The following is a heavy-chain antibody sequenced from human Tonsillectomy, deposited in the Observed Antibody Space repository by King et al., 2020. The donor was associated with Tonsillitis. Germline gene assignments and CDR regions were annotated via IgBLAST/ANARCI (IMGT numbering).Heavy chain of an antibody. V-gene: IGHV3-53*01. CDR3: ARATTDTTIFDC. CDR2: FYVGGTT. Sequence: VQLVESGGGLIQPGGSLRLSCAASGFSLSTNYMSWVRQAPGKGLEWVSAFYVGGTTYYADSVKGRFTLSTDNSKNTLYLQMNSLRAEDTAVYYCARATTDTTIFDCWGQGTLVTVSS. D-gene: IGHD4-17*01. J-gene: IGHJ4*02. CDR1: GFSLSTNY.